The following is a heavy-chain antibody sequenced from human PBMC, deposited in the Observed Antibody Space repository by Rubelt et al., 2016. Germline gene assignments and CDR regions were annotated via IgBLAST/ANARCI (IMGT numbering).Heavy chain of an antibody. D-gene: IGHD4-23*01. CDR3: ARHAGDGGNSEDWFDP. CDR1: GYSFTSYW. Sequence: EVLLVQSGAEVKKPGESLRISCKGSGYSFTSYWISWVRQMPGKGLEWMGRIDPRDSYTNYSPPFQGHVTMPADKSISTAYLQWSSLKASDTAMYYCARHAGDGGNSEDWFDPWGQGTLVTVSS. V-gene: IGHV5-10-1*01. J-gene: IGHJ5*02. CDR2: IDPRDSYT.